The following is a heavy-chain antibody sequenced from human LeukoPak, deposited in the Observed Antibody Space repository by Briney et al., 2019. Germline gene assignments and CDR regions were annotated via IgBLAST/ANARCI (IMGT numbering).Heavy chain of an antibody. D-gene: IGHD6-19*01. CDR1: GFTFDDYG. CDR3: ARKGAVAGTVDY. CDR2: INSDGINT. V-gene: IGHV3-74*01. Sequence: GGSLRLSCAASGFTFDDYGMSWVRQAPGKGLVWASRINSDGINTTYADSVKGRFTISRDDAKNMLYLQMSSLRAEDTAVYYCARKGAVAGTVDYWGQGTLVTVSS. J-gene: IGHJ4*02.